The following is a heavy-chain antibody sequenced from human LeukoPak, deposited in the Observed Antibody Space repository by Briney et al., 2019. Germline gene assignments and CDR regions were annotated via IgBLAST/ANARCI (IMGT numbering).Heavy chain of an antibody. CDR3: ARAMYYFEY. CDR2: ISSSSSSI. Sequence: GGSLRLSCVGSGFPFSSYNMNWVRQAPGKGLEWVSYISSSSSSIYYADSVKGRFTISRDNAKNSLYLQMNSLRDEDTAVYSCARAMYYFEYWGQGTLVTVSS. J-gene: IGHJ4*02. V-gene: IGHV3-48*02. CDR1: GFPFSSYN.